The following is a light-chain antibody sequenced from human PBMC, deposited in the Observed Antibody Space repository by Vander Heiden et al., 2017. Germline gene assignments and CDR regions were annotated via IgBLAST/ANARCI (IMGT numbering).Light chain of an antibody. Sequence: DIQMTQSPSTLSASVGDRVTITCRASQRFDNWLAWYQQKPGKAPKLLIYKASRLEGGVPSRFSGSVSGTEFTLTISSLQPDDFATYYCQQYNSYPYSFGQGTKLEIK. V-gene: IGKV1-5*03. CDR1: QRFDNW. CDR2: KAS. J-gene: IGKJ2*01. CDR3: QQYNSYPYS.